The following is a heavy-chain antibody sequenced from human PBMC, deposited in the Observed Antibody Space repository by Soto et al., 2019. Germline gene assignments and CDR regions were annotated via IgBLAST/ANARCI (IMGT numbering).Heavy chain of an antibody. Sequence: ASVKVSCKVSGYTLTELSMHWVRQPPGKGLEWMGGFDPEDGETIYAQKFQGRVTMTEDTSTDTAYMELSSLRSEDTAVYYCATVFASYLVTPFDYWGQGTLVTVSS. CDR1: GYTLTELS. CDR2: FDPEDGET. CDR3: ATVFASYLVTPFDY. J-gene: IGHJ4*02. D-gene: IGHD2-21*02. V-gene: IGHV1-24*01.